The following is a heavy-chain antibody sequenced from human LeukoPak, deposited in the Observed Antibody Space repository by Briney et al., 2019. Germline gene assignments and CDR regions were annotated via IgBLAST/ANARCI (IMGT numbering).Heavy chain of an antibody. Sequence: GGSLRLSCAASGFTFSTYGMHWVRQAPGKGLEWVAVISYDGSTKYCADSVKGRFTISRDKSKNTLYLQMNSLRVEDTAVYYCAKEGYYGSGSYIPHFDYWGQGTLVTVSS. D-gene: IGHD3-10*01. J-gene: IGHJ4*02. CDR1: GFTFSTYG. V-gene: IGHV3-30*18. CDR3: AKEGYYGSGSYIPHFDY. CDR2: ISYDGSTK.